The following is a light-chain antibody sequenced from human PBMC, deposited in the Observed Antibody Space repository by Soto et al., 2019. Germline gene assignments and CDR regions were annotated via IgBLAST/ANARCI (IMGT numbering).Light chain of an antibody. Sequence: MTQSPSTLSGSVGDRVTITCRASQSVSIDLAWYQQKPGQAPRLLIYGASTRATDIPPSFTGSGSGTEFTLTISSLQSEDIAVYYCQQYNKWPQTFGQGTKVDI. CDR3: QQYNKWPQT. V-gene: IGKV3-15*01. J-gene: IGKJ1*01. CDR1: QSVSID. CDR2: GAS.